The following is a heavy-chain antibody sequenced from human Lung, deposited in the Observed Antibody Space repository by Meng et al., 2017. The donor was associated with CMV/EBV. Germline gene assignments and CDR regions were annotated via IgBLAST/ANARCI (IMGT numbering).Heavy chain of an antibody. CDR3: ARDNSYGDEYYFDY. J-gene: IGHJ4*02. CDR2: ISSSSSYI. CDR1: GFTFSSYS. D-gene: IGHD5-18*01. V-gene: IGHV3-21*01. Sequence: GEXXKISCAASGFTFSSYSMNWVRQAPGKGLEWVSSISSSSSYIYYADSVKGRFTISRDNAKNSLYLQMNSLRAEDTAVYYCARDNSYGDEYYFDYWGQGTXVTVSS.